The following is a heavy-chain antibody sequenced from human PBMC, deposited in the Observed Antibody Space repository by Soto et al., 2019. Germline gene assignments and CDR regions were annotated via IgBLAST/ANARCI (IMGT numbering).Heavy chain of an antibody. D-gene: IGHD5-18*01. CDR2: ISGRGGST. CDR1: GLTFSTSD. Sequence: EGQLLESGGGLVQPGGSLRLSCAASGLTFSTSDMSWVRQAPWKGLEWVSAISGRGGSTYYTDSVKGWFTISRDNSKNTLYLQMNSLRADDTAVYYCVKREGYGPYYYGMDVWGQGTTVTVSS. J-gene: IGHJ6*02. CDR3: VKREGYGPYYYGMDV. V-gene: IGHV3-23*01.